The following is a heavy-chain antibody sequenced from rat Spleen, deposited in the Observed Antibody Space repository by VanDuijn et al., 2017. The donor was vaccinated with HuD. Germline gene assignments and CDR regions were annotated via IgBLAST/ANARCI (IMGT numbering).Heavy chain of an antibody. J-gene: IGHJ3*01. CDR1: GFTFSNYD. V-gene: IGHV5-25*01. Sequence: ELQLVESGGGLVQPGRSLKLSCAASGFTFSNYDMAWVRQDSTKGLEWVASISPGGISTYYRDSVRGRFPISSDNAKTTLYLQMDSLRSEDTATYYCTRHDYSGVITNWFAYWGQGTLVTVSS. CDR2: ISPGGIST. D-gene: IGHD4-3*01. CDR3: TRHDYSGVITNWFAY.